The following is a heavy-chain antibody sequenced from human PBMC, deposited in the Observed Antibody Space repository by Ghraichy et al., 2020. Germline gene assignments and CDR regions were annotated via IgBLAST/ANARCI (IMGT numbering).Heavy chain of an antibody. CDR3: ARVERIAAAGGGFDP. Sequence: SETLSLTCAISGGSISSGDYSWSWVRQPLGKGLEWFGSITHSASTYYNPSLKSRVTLSVDRWRNQFSLKLSSVSAADRAVYYCARVERIAAAGGGFDPWGQGTLVTVSS. D-gene: IGHD6-13*01. CDR1: GGSISSGDYS. V-gene: IGHV4-30-2*01. J-gene: IGHJ5*02. CDR2: ITHSAST.